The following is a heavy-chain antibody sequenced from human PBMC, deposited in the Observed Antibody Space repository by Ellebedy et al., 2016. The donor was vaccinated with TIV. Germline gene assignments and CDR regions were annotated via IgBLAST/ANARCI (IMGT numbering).Heavy chain of an antibody. Sequence: GESLKISCAASGFSFSSYGIDWVRQAPGKGLEWVALISYDANNKYYADSVKGRFTISSDNSKNTLYLQMNSLRAEDTAVYYCAKVRSYCGSTTCLTPHGLDVWGQGTTVTVSS. D-gene: IGHD2-2*01. CDR3: AKVRSYCGSTTCLTPHGLDV. V-gene: IGHV3-30*18. CDR2: ISYDANNK. J-gene: IGHJ6*02. CDR1: GFSFSSYG.